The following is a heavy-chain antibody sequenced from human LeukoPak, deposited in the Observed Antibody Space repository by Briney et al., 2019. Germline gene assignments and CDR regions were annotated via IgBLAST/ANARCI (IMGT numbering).Heavy chain of an antibody. CDR1: GYTFTNYG. Sequence: ASVKVSRKTSGYTFTNYGITWVRQAPGQGLEWMGWVSAHGDNTNYVQKIQGRVTMTTDTSTSTAYMELRSLRSDDTAVYYCARDCIGCHGFDYWGQGTLVTVSS. J-gene: IGHJ4*02. CDR3: ARDCIGCHGFDY. CDR2: VSAHGDNT. D-gene: IGHD2-15*01. V-gene: IGHV1-18*01.